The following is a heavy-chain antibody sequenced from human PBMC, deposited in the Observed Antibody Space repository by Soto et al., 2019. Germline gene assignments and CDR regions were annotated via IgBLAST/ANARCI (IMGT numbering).Heavy chain of an antibody. CDR2: IYPGDSET. D-gene: IGHD4-17*01. J-gene: IGHJ6*02. CDR3: VRHGSVEYGDYTDVYGMDV. Sequence: GESLKISCKGSGYIFTMYRIGWVRQMPGKGLEWMGIIYPGDSETRYSPSFQGQVTISVDKSISTTYLQWGSLKASDTATYYCVRHGSVEYGDYTDVYGMDVRRQGTTVTVSS. CDR1: GYIFTMYR. V-gene: IGHV5-51*01.